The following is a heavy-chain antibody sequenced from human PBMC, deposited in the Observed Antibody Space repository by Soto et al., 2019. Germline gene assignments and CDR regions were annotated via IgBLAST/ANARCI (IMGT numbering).Heavy chain of an antibody. J-gene: IGHJ3*02. V-gene: IGHV4-4*07. CDR2: IYTSGST. D-gene: IGHD4-17*01. CDR1: GGSISSYY. Sequence: PSTTLSLTCTFSGGSISSYYWSWIRQPAGKGLEWIGRIYTSGSTNYNPSLKSRVTMSVDTSKNQFSLKLSSVTAADTAVYYCARFGGETTAGGADAFDIWGQGTMVTVSS. CDR3: ARFGGETTAGGADAFDI.